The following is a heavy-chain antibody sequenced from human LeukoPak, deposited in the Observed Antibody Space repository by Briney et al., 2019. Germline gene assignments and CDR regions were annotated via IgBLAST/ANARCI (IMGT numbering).Heavy chain of an antibody. J-gene: IGHJ4*02. CDR1: GFTFDDYA. D-gene: IGHD6-19*01. V-gene: IGHV3-9*01. CDR2: ISWNSGSI. CDR3: AKDMVRAYSSGCPDY. Sequence: GGSLRLSCAASGFTFDDYAMHWVRQAPGKGLEWVSGISWNSGSIGYADSVKGRFTISRDNAKNSLYLQMNSLRAEDTALYYCAKDMVRAYSSGCPDYWGQGTLVTVSS.